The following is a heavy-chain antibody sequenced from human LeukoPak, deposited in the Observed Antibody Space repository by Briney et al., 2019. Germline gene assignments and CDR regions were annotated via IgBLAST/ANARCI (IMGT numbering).Heavy chain of an antibody. Sequence: TGGSLRLSCEGSGLIFSSYWMSWVRQAPGKGLEWVANINQDGSEKYFVDSVRGRFTITRDNAKNSLHLQMNTLRAEDTAVYYCARERDGRFFDYWGQGTLVSVSS. CDR3: ARERDGRFFDY. J-gene: IGHJ4*02. CDR2: INQDGSEK. D-gene: IGHD5-24*01. V-gene: IGHV3-7*01. CDR1: GLIFSSYW.